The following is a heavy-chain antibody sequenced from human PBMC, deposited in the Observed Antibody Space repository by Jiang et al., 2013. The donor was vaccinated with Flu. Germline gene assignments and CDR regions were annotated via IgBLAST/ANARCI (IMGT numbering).Heavy chain of an antibody. V-gene: IGHV3-23*01. CDR3: AKVGY. CDR1: GLTFSSYA. CDR2: ISSSGDDT. J-gene: IGHJ4*02. Sequence: VQLLESGGGLVQPGGSLRLSCAVSGLTFSSYAMSWVRQAPGKGLEWISSISSSGDDTYYADSVKGRFTISRDNSKNTLFLQMNSLRAEDTAVYFCAKVGYWGQGTLVTGLL.